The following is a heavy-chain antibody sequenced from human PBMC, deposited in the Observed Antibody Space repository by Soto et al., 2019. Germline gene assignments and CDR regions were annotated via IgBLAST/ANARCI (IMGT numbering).Heavy chain of an antibody. V-gene: IGHV3-23*01. CDR2: ISASGDGT. Sequence: EVQLLESGGGLVQPGGSLRLSCAASGFTFSSYAMSWVRQAPGKGLEYVSSISASGDGTYFADSVKGRFTISRDNSKNTLYLQMNSLRVEDTAVYYCARTTVTKSRDYWGQGTLVTLSS. J-gene: IGHJ4*02. CDR3: ARTTVTKSRDY. CDR1: GFTFSSYA. D-gene: IGHD4-17*01.